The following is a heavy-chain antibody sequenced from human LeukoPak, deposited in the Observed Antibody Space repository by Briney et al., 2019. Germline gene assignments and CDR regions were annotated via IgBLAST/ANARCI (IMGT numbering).Heavy chain of an antibody. CDR2: ISGSGDNT. CDR3: ARGEIVGATYDAFDI. CDR1: GFTFSTYA. D-gene: IGHD1-26*01. V-gene: IGHV3-23*01. J-gene: IGHJ3*02. Sequence: PGGSLRLSCAASGFTFSTYAMSWVRQAPGKGLEWVSGISGSGDNTNYADSVKGRFTISRDNSKNTLSLQMSSLRAEDTAVYYCARGEIVGATYDAFDIWGQGTMVTVSS.